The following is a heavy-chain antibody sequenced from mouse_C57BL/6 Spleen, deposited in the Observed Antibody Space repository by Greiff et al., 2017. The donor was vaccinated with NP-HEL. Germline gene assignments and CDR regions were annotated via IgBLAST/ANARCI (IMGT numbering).Heavy chain of an antibody. CDR1: GYTFKDYY. D-gene: IGHD1-1*01. Sequence: EVQLQQPGAELVRPGASVKLSCKASGYTFKDYYMHWVKQRPEQGLEWIGRIDPADGDTDYTPKFQGKATMTADTSSNTAYLQLSSLTSEDTAVYYCTTWDYYGSSPHFGCWGKGTTVTVSS. CDR3: TTWDYYGSSPHFGC. J-gene: IGHJ2*01. CDR2: IDPADGDT. V-gene: IGHV14-1*01.